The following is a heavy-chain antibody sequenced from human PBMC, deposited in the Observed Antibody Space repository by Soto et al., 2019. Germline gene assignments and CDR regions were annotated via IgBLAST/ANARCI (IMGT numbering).Heavy chain of an antibody. V-gene: IGHV4-39*01. CDR3: ARPRTAVGATGAFDI. J-gene: IGHJ3*02. D-gene: IGHD1-26*01. CDR2: IYYSGST. CDR1: GGSISSSSYY. Sequence: QLQLQESGPGLVKPSETLSLTCTVSGGSISSSSYYWGWIRQPPGKGLEWIGSIYYSGSTYYNPSLKGRGTISVCTSKNQFSLKLSSVTAADTAVYYCARPRTAVGATGAFDIWGQGTMVTVSS.